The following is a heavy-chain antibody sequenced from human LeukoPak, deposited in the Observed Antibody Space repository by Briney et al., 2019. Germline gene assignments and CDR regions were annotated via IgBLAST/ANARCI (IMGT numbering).Heavy chain of an antibody. D-gene: IGHD1-26*01. CDR3: ARDSYTGAGVDFDY. CDR2: ISAGNGNT. CDR1: GYTFTSYA. Sequence: GASVKVSCKASGYTFTSYAMHWVRQAPGQRLEWMGWISAGNGNTKYSQKFQGRVTITRDTSASTAYMELSSLRSEDTAVYYCARDSYTGAGVDFDYWGQGTLVTVSS. J-gene: IGHJ4*02. V-gene: IGHV1-3*01.